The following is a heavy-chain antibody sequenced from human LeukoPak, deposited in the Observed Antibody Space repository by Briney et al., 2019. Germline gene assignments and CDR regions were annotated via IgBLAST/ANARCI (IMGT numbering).Heavy chain of an antibody. CDR3: QAARPGGDY. V-gene: IGHV4-61*02. Sequence: SETLSLTCTVSGGSISSGGYYWSWIRQPAGKGLEWIGRIYTSGSTNYNPSLKSRVTISVDTSKNQFSLKLSSVTAADTAVYYCQAARPGGDYWGQGTLVTVSS. CDR1: GGSISSGGYY. D-gene: IGHD6-6*01. J-gene: IGHJ4*02. CDR2: IYTSGST.